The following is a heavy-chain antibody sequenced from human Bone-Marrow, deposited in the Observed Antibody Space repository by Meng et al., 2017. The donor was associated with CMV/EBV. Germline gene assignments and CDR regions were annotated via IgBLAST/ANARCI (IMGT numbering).Heavy chain of an antibody. CDR3: ARDPPLLEYGPPFDL. D-gene: IGHD4-17*01. CDR2: ISAYNGNT. J-gene: IGHJ2*01. Sequence: QVLLVQAAAEVKKHGASVYASCKASVHTLTGDGIGLVRQAPGQRLEWMGWISAYNGNTNYDQKLQGRVTMTTDTATSTAYMELRSLGSDDTAVYYCARDPPLLEYGPPFDLWGRGTLVTVSS. V-gene: IGHV1-18*01. CDR1: VHTLTGDG.